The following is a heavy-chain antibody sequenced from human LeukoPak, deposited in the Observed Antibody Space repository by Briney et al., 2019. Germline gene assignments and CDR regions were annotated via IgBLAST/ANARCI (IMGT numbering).Heavy chain of an antibody. D-gene: IGHD3-22*01. V-gene: IGHV4-59*01. CDR2: TYYSGST. CDR3: AGASYDSSGVH. CDR1: GGSISSYY. J-gene: IGHJ4*02. Sequence: SETLSLTCTVSGGSISSYYWSWIRQPPGKGLEWIGYTYYSGSTNYNPSLESRVTISVDTSKNQFSLKLSSVTAADTAVYYCAGASYDSSGVHWGQGTLVTVSS.